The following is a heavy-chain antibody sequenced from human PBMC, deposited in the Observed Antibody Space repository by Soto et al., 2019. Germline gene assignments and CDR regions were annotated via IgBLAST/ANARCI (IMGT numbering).Heavy chain of an antibody. J-gene: IGHJ4*02. Sequence: QVQLQESGPGLVKPSQTLSLTCTVSGGSISSGDYYWSWIRQPPGKGLEWLGYIHYSGSTYYNPSLRSRVTISVDTSKNQFSLKLSSVTAADTAVYYCARARGARYFDYWGQGTLVTVSS. CDR3: ARARGARYFDY. CDR1: GGSISSGDYY. D-gene: IGHD2-15*01. V-gene: IGHV4-30-4*01. CDR2: IHYSGST.